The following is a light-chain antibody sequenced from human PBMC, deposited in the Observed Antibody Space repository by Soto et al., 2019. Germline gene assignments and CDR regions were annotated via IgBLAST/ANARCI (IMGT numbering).Light chain of an antibody. CDR2: NTN. CDR3: LLAYSGDREV. CDR1: TGAVTSGHY. V-gene: IGLV7-46*01. J-gene: IGLJ3*02. Sequence: QAVVTQEPSLTVSPGGTVTLTRGSSTGAVTSGHYPYWFQQKPGQAPRTLIFNTNNKHSWTPARFSGSLLGGKAALTLSGAQPEDEAAYYCLLAYSGDREVFGGGTKLTVL.